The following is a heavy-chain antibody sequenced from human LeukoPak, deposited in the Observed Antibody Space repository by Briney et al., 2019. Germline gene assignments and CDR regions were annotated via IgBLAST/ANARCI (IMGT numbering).Heavy chain of an antibody. CDR3: ARVTGPTSSMVRGVIIPAFDY. Sequence: GGSLRLSCAASGFTFSSYAMSWVRQAPGKGLEWVSAISGSGGSTYYADSVKGRFTISRDNVKNSLYLQMNSLRAEDTAVYYCARVTGPTSSMVRGVIIPAFDYWGQGTLVTVSS. J-gene: IGHJ4*02. D-gene: IGHD3-10*01. V-gene: IGHV3-23*01. CDR1: GFTFSSYA. CDR2: ISGSGGST.